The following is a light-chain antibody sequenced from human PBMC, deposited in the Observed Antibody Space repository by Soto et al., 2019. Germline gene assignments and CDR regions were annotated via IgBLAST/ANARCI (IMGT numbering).Light chain of an antibody. CDR2: AAS. J-gene: IGKJ5*01. CDR1: QSISSY. CDR3: QQSYSTTIT. Sequence: DIQMTQSPASLSASVGDIVTITCRASQSISSYLNWYHQKPGKAPKLLIYAASSLQSGVPSRFSGSGSGTDFTLTISSLQPEDFATYYCQQSYSTTITVGQGTHWIL. V-gene: IGKV1-39*01.